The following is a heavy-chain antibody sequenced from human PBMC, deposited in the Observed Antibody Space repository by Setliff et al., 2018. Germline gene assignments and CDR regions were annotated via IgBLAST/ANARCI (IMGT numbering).Heavy chain of an antibody. D-gene: IGHD1-7*01. CDR1: GFNFNSYV. CDR2: LSYDERVI. V-gene: IGHV3-30*18. CDR3: AKPQVELRWGFES. Sequence: GGSLRLSCVASGFNFNSYVMHWVRQAPGKGLEWVAVLSYDERVIYYADSVKGRFTIFRDGSKNTLFLHMTSLRAEDTAVYYCAKPQVELRWGFESWGQGTPVTVSS. J-gene: IGHJ4*02.